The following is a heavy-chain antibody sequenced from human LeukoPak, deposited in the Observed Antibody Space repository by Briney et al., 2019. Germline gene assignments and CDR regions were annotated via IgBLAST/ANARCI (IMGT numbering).Heavy chain of an antibody. J-gene: IGHJ4*02. Sequence: SGGSLRLSCVASGFTFSNYWMTWVRQAPGKGLEWVANIKQDGSEKYYVDSVRGRFAISRDNAKNSIYLQMNSLRAEDTAVYYCAREDGYCSGGNCYSYFDSWGQGTLVTVSS. CDR2: IKQDGSEK. CDR1: GFTFSNYW. V-gene: IGHV3-7*03. D-gene: IGHD2-15*01. CDR3: AREDGYCSGGNCYSYFDS.